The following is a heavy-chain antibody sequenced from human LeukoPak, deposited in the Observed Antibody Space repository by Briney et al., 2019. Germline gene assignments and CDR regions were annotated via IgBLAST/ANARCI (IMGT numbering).Heavy chain of an antibody. CDR1: GYTFTGYY. V-gene: IGHV1-2*02. J-gene: IGHJ3*02. CDR2: INPNSGGP. D-gene: IGHD5-18*01. Sequence: ASVKVSCKASGYTFTGYYMHWVRQAPGQGLEWMGWINPNSGGPHYAQKFQGRVTLTRDTSLSTAHTERSRLRSDDTAVYYCARELNTAMIRGAFDIWGQGTMVTVSS. CDR3: ARELNTAMIRGAFDI.